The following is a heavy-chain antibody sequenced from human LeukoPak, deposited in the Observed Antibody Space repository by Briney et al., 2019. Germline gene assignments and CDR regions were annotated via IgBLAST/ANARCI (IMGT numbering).Heavy chain of an antibody. D-gene: IGHD6-13*01. CDR2: IYYSGST. Sequence: PSETLSLTCTVSGGSISSGGYYWSWIRQHPGKGLEWIGYIYYSGSTYYNPSLKSRVTISVDTSKNQFSLKLSSVTAADTAVYYCARAYREDSSSIYYFDYWGQGTLVTVSS. J-gene: IGHJ4*02. V-gene: IGHV4-31*03. CDR3: ARAYREDSSSIYYFDY. CDR1: GGSISSGGYY.